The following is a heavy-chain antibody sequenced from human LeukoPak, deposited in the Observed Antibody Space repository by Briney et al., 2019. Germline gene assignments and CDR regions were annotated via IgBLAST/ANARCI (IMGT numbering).Heavy chain of an antibody. J-gene: IGHJ4*02. CDR1: GFTFSSYG. V-gene: IGHV3-23*01. D-gene: IGHD2-15*01. CDR3: AKNGGSQCYSHLDY. CDR2: TSGSGGST. Sequence: GGSLRLSCAASGFTFSSYGMTWVRQAPGKGLEWISGTSGSGGSTYYANSVKGRFTTSRDNSKNTLYLEMNSLRAEDTAVYYCAKNGGSQCYSHLDYWGRGSLVTVSS.